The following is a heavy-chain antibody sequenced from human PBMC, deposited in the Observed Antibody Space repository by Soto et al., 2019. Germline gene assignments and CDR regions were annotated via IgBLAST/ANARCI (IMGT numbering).Heavy chain of an antibody. CDR3: ARDFKAPNDAWAFDY. CDR2: IYHGGTT. Sequence: QVQLQESGPGLVMPSGTLSLTCAVAGASIGSADWWNRVRQPPGKGLEWIGEIYHGGTTIYNPSLKSRVTISVDESKNHFSLKLTSETAADTAVYYCARDFKAPNDAWAFDYWGQGTLVTVSS. J-gene: IGHJ4*02. V-gene: IGHV4-4*02. D-gene: IGHD3-16*01. CDR1: GASIGSADW.